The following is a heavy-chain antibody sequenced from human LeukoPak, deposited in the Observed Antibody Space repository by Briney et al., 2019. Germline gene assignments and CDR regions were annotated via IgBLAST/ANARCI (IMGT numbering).Heavy chain of an antibody. D-gene: IGHD6-13*01. CDR1: GVSFTTYW. V-gene: IGHV3-7*01. CDR2: IKQDGSET. J-gene: IGHJ4*02. CDR3: VTDRYSSWQKRLDY. Sequence: GGSLRLSCAASGVSFTTYWMNWVRQAPGKGLEWVGDIKQDGSETNNVDSVKGRFTISRDNAHNSLFLQMDNLGVDDTAVYYCVTDRYSSWQKRLDYRGQGTLVSVAS.